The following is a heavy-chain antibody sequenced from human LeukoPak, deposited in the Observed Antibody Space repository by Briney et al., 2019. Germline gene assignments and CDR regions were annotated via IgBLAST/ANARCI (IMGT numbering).Heavy chain of an antibody. Sequence: PSETLSLTCAVYGGSFSGYYWSWIRQPPGKGMEWIGEINHSGSTNYNPSLKSRVTISVDTSKNQFSLKLSSVTAADTAVYYCARYKGYFDTTEAFDPWGQGTLVTVSS. CDR1: GGSFSGYY. CDR2: INHSGST. D-gene: IGHD4-17*01. V-gene: IGHV4-34*01. J-gene: IGHJ5*02. CDR3: ARYKGYFDTTEAFDP.